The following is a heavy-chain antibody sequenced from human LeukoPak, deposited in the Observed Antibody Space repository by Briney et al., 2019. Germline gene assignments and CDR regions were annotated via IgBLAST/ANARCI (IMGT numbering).Heavy chain of an antibody. Sequence: SETLSLTCTVSGGSISSSSYYWGWIRQPPGKGLEWIGSIYYSGSTYYNPSLKSRVTISVDTSKNQFSLKLSSVTAADTAVYYCATYSTMRVVEGVFDIWGQGTMVTVSS. CDR1: GGSISSSSYY. CDR2: IYYSGST. V-gene: IGHV4-39*01. J-gene: IGHJ3*02. D-gene: IGHD3-22*01. CDR3: ATYSTMRVVEGVFDI.